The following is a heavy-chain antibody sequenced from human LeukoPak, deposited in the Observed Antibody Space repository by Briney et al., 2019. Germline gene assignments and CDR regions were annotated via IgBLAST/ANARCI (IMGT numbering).Heavy chain of an antibody. J-gene: IGHJ3*02. Sequence: GESLKTSCKGSGYSFTSYWIAWVRQLPGKGLEWMGIIYPGDSDTRYSPSFQGQVTSSAAKSISTAYLQWSSLKASDTAMYYCARLLCISGWSDFDIWGQGTMVTVSS. CDR2: IYPGDSDT. CDR1: GYSFTSYW. D-gene: IGHD6-19*01. CDR3: ARLLCISGWSDFDI. V-gene: IGHV5-51*01.